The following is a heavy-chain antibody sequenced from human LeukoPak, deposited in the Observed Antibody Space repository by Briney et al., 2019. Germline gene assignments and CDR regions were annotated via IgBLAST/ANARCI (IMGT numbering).Heavy chain of an antibody. V-gene: IGHV3-74*01. CDR2: INPDGTST. CDR1: GFNFNIYW. CDR3: VRATAVAFDI. Sequence: PGGSLRPSRAASGFNFNIYWIHWVRHAPGKGLVWVSRINPDGTSTSHADSVRGRFTISRDNTKNTLYLHMSSLGVEDTAIYYCVRATAVAFDIGGQGALVTVSS. J-gene: IGHJ4*02. D-gene: IGHD4-23*01.